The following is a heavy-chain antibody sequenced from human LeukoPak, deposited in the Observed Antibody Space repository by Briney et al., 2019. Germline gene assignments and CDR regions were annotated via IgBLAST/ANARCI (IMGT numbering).Heavy chain of an antibody. CDR2: INPNSGGT. CDR3: ARGRARIAAAGTPYFDY. J-gene: IGHJ4*02. Sequence: VASVKVSCKASGYTFTGYYMHWVRQAPGQGHEWMGWINPNSGGTNYAQKFQGRVTMTRDTSISTAYMELSRLRSDDTAVYYCARGRARIAAAGTPYFDYWGQGTLVTVSS. CDR1: GYTFTGYY. V-gene: IGHV1-2*02. D-gene: IGHD6-13*01.